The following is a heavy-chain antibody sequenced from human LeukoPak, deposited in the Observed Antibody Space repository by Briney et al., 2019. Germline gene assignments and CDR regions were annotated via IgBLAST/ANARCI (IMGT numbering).Heavy chain of an antibody. CDR1: GDSVSSNSAA. D-gene: IGHD3-10*01. CDR2: SYYRSKWHS. J-gene: IGHJ4*02. CDR3: ARMVGLVSDF. V-gene: IGHV6-1*01. Sequence: SQTLSLTCAISGDSVSSNSAAWNWIRQSPSRGLEWLGRSYYRSKWHSYYAPSVKSRITINPDTSKNQFSLQLKSVTPEDTAVYYCARMVGLVSDFWGQGTLVTVSS.